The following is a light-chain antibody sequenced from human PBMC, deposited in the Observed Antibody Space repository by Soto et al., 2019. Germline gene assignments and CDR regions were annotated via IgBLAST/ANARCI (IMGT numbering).Light chain of an antibody. V-gene: IGKV3-20*01. CDR2: GAS. CDR1: QSFSNTY. CDR3: QQYGGSPRT. J-gene: IGKJ1*01. Sequence: DIVLTQSPGTLSLSPGETATLSCRASQSFSNTYLAWYQQRPGQAPRLLMYGASSRATGIPDRFSGSASGTDFTLTISRLEPEDFVVYYCQQYGGSPRTFGQGTKVDIK.